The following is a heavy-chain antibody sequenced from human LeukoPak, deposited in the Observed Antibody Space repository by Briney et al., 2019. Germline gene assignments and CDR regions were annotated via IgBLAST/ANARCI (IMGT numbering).Heavy chain of an antibody. CDR1: GFTFSSYG. J-gene: IGHJ5*02. CDR2: IRYDGNNE. CDR3: ARGRGSTTPYNWFDP. V-gene: IGHV3-30*02. Sequence: GGSLRLSCATSGFTFSSYGMHWVRQAPGKGLEWVAFIRYDGNNEYYADSVKGRFTISRDNSKNTLYLQMNSLRAEDTAVYYCARGRGSTTPYNWFDPWGQGTLVTVSS. D-gene: IGHD2-15*01.